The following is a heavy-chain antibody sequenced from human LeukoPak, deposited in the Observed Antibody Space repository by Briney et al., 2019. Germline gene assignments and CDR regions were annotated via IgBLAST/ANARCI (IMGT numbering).Heavy chain of an antibody. CDR3: AAGGNSDY. J-gene: IGHJ4*02. CDR2: IKEDGSEK. CDR1: GITFSSYW. V-gene: IGHV3-7*01. Sequence: PGGSLRLSCAASGITFSSYWMSWVRQAPGKGLEWVANIKEDGSEKNYVDSVKGRFTISRDNAKNSLYLQMNSLRAEDTAVYYCAAGGNSDYWGQGTLVTVSS. D-gene: IGHD4-23*01.